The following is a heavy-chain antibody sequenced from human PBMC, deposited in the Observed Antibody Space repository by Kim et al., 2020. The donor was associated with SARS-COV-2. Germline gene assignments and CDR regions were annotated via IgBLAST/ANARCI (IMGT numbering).Heavy chain of an antibody. V-gene: IGHV3-30*04. CDR3: ARDLGIITMIARYDAFDI. J-gene: IGHJ3*02. CDR2: ISYDGSNK. Sequence: GGSLRLSCAASGFTFSSYAMHWVRQAPGKGLEWVAVISYDGSNKYYADSVKGRFTISRDNSKNTLYLQMNSLRAEDTAVYYCARDLGIITMIARYDAFDIWGQGTMVTVSS. CDR1: GFTFSSYA. D-gene: IGHD3-22*01.